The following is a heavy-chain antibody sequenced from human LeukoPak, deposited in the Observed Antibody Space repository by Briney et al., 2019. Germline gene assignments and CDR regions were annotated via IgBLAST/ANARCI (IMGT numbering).Heavy chain of an antibody. CDR2: IYYSGST. Sequence: SETLSLTCTVSGGSISSYYWSWIRQPPGKGLEWIGYIYYSGSTNYNPSLKSRVTISVDTSKKQFSLKVNSVIAADTAVYYCARGAGWYNYWGQGTLVTVSS. CDR3: ARGAGWYNY. J-gene: IGHJ4*02. CDR1: GGSISSYY. V-gene: IGHV4-59*01. D-gene: IGHD6-19*01.